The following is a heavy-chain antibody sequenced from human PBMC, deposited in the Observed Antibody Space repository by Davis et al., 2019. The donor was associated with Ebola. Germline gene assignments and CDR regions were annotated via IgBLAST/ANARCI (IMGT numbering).Heavy chain of an antibody. J-gene: IGHJ6*04. CDR2: INPSGGST. D-gene: IGHD2-15*01. CDR1: GYTFTSYA. CDR3: AREMIVVVVAANDFGYYYGMDV. V-gene: IGHV1-46*01. Sequence: AASVKVSCKASGYTFTSYAMNWVRQAPGQGLEWMGIINPSGGSTSYAQKFQGRVTVTRDTSTSTVYMELSSLRSEDTAVYYCAREMIVVVVAANDFGYYYGMDVWGKGTTVTVSS.